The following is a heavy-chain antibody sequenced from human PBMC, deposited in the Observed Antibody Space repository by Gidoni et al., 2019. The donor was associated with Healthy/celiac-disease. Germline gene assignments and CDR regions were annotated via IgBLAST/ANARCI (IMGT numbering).Heavy chain of an antibody. CDR2: IWYDGGNK. CDR1: GFTFSSYG. Sequence: QVQLVAPGGGVVQPGRSLRLSCAASGFTFSSYGMHWVRQAPGKGLEWVSVIWYDGGNKYYADSVKGRFTISRDNSKNTLYLQMNSLRAEDTAVYYCARDPRGYCSSTSCHQYYFDYWGQGTLVTVSS. CDR3: ARDPRGYCSSTSCHQYYFDY. D-gene: IGHD2-2*01. J-gene: IGHJ4*02. V-gene: IGHV3-33*01.